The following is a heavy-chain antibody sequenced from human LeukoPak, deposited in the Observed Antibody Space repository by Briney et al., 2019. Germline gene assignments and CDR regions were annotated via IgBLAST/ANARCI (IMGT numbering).Heavy chain of an antibody. CDR3: ARFGYVAAVDV. CDR1: GFTFSNYW. V-gene: IGHV3-7*01. Sequence: PGGSLRLSCAASGFTFSNYWMTWVRRAPGKGLEWVANIKQDGSEKYYVDSVKGRFSISRDNAKNLVYLQMNSLRAEDTAVYHCARFGYVAAVDVWGQGTPVTVSS. CDR2: IKQDGSEK. J-gene: IGHJ4*02. D-gene: IGHD2-15*01.